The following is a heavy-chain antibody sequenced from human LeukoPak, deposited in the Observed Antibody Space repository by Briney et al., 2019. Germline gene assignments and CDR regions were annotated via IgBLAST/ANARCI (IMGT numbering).Heavy chain of an antibody. Sequence: GGSLRLSCGASGFTFSSYAMSWVRQAPGKGQEWVSAISGSGGSTYYADSVKGRFTISRDNSKNTLYLQMNSLRAEDTAVYYCAKSIAVAGTIYYFDYWGQGTLVTVSS. CDR3: AKSIAVAGTIYYFDY. D-gene: IGHD6-19*01. CDR2: ISGSGGST. J-gene: IGHJ4*02. CDR1: GFTFSSYA. V-gene: IGHV3-23*01.